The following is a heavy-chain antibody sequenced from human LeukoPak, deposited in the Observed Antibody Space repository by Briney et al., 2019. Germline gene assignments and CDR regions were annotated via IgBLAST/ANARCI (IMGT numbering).Heavy chain of an antibody. Sequence: SETLSLTCTVSGGSISSYYWSWIRQPPGKGLEWIGYIYYSGSTNYNPSLKSRVTISVDTSKNQFSLKLSSVTAADTAVYYCAGATYGDSPDYWGQGTLVTVSS. CDR2: IYYSGST. D-gene: IGHD4-17*01. J-gene: IGHJ4*02. V-gene: IGHV4-59*01. CDR3: AGATYGDSPDY. CDR1: GGSISSYY.